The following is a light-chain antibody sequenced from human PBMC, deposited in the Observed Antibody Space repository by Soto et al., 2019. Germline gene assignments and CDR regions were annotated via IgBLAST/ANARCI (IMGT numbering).Light chain of an antibody. Sequence: QSVLTQPPSASGTPGQRVTISCSGSSSNIGGNYVFWYQQLPGTAPKLLIYRTNQRPSGVPDRFSGSKSGTSASLAISGLRSEDEADYYCAAWDDSLSAVVFGGGTKVTVL. V-gene: IGLV1-47*01. CDR1: SSNIGGNY. J-gene: IGLJ2*01. CDR3: AAWDDSLSAVV. CDR2: RTN.